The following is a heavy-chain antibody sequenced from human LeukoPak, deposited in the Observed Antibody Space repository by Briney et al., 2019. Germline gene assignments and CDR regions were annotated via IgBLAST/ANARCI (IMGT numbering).Heavy chain of an antibody. Sequence: SETLSLTCAVYGASFRAYYWSWIRQAPGKGLEWIGEINDSGHGRYNASLKSRVTMSVDTSKNQLSLKLKSVTAADTAVYYCAGSRALYLDAFTSYWYFDVWGRGSLVTVSS. V-gene: IGHV4-34*01. D-gene: IGHD3-16*01. CDR3: AGSRALYLDAFTSYWYFDV. J-gene: IGHJ2*01. CDR1: GASFRAYY. CDR2: INDSGHG.